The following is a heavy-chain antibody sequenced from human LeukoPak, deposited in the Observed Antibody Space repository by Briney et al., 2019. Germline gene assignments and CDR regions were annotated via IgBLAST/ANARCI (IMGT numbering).Heavy chain of an antibody. CDR3: ARELGGGSGSYLRYYYGMDV. CDR2: IYYSGST. CDR1: GGSISSGGYY. J-gene: IGHJ6*02. Sequence: SETLSLTCTVSGGSISSGGYYWSWIRQHPGKGLEWIGYIYYSGSTYYNPSLKSRVTISVDTSKNQFSLKLSSVTAADTAVYYCARELGGGSGSYLRYYYGMDVWGQGTTVTVSS. D-gene: IGHD3-10*01. V-gene: IGHV4-31*03.